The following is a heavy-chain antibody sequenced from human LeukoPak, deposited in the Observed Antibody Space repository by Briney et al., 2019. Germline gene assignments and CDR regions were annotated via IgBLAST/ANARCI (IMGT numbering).Heavy chain of an antibody. Sequence: GGSLRLSCAASGFTFSTYSMNWVRQAPGKGREWVSSISGSNNYIYYADSVEGRFTISRDNPKNSLYLQMNSLRAEDTAVYYCARGLSQPSGGDAFDIWGQGTMVTVS. CDR2: ISGSNNYI. CDR1: GFTFSTYS. D-gene: IGHD6-25*01. J-gene: IGHJ3*02. V-gene: IGHV3-21*01. CDR3: ARGLSQPSGGDAFDI.